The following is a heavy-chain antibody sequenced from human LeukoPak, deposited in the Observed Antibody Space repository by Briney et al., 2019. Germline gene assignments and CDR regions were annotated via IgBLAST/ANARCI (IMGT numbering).Heavy chain of an antibody. CDR3: ARYYYGSGSHHYGMDV. D-gene: IGHD3-10*01. Sequence: GASVKVSCKASGYTFTSYGISWVRQAPGQGLEWMGWISAYNGNTNYAQKFQGRVTMTTDTSTSTAYMELRSLRSDDTAVYYCARYYYGSGSHHYGMDVWGQGTTVTVSS. CDR2: ISAYNGNT. V-gene: IGHV1-18*01. CDR1: GYTFTSYG. J-gene: IGHJ6*02.